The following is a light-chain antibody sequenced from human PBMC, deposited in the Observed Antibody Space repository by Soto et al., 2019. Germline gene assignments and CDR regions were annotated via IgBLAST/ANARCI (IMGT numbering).Light chain of an antibody. J-gene: IGKJ1*01. Sequence: DIVMTQSPLSLPAPPGEPASISCRSSQSLLHSNGYNYLDWYLQKPGQSPQLLIYLGSNRASGVPDRFSGSGSGTDFTLKISRVEAEDVGVYYCMQALQTPPWTFGQGTKVDIK. CDR2: LGS. CDR3: MQALQTPPWT. V-gene: IGKV2-28*01. CDR1: QSLLHSNGYNY.